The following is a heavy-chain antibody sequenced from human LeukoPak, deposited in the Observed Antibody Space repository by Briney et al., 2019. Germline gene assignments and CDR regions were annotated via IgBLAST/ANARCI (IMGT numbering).Heavy chain of an antibody. D-gene: IGHD1-26*01. V-gene: IGHV4-39*07. Sequence: PSETLSLTCTVSGGSISSSSYYWGWIRQPPGKGLEWIGSIYYSGSTYYNPSLKSRVTISVDTSKNQFSLKLSSVTAADTAVYYCAREEGALIDYWDQGTLVTVSS. CDR2: IYYSGST. J-gene: IGHJ4*02. CDR1: GGSISSSSYY. CDR3: AREEGALIDY.